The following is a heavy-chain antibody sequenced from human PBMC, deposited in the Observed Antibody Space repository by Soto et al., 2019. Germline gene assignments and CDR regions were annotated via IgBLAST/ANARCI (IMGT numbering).Heavy chain of an antibody. D-gene: IGHD4-4*01. CDR3: ASDRRRDSNYVWCWFAS. J-gene: IGHJ5*01. V-gene: IGHV1-69*02. CDR1: GGTFSSYT. CDR2: IIPILGIA. Sequence: QVQLVQSGAEVKKPGSSVKVSCKASGGTFSSYTISWVRQAPGQGLECLCRIIPILGIANYAQKFQGRVTITADKSTSSAYIELCSLRSEDTAVYYCASDRRRDSNYVWCWFASWGQGTLVTVAS.